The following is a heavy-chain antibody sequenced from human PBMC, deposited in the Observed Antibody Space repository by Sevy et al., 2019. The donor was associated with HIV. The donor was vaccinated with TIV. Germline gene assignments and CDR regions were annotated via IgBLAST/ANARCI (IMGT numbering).Heavy chain of an antibody. V-gene: IGHV1-8*01. CDR1: GYTFTSYD. CDR2: LNPNRGNT. J-gene: IGHJ6*03. D-gene: IGHD6-13*01. Sequence: ASVKVSYKASGYTFTSYDINWVRQATGQGLEWMGWLNPNRGNTGYAQKFQGRVTMTRKTSISTAYMELSSLRSEDTAVYYCARGPEQLVHVIYMDVWAKGTTVTVSS. CDR3: ARGPEQLVHVIYMDV.